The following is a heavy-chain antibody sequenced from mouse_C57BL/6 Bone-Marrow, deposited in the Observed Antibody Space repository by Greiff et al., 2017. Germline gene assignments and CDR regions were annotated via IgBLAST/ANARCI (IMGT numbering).Heavy chain of an antibody. CDR1: GYTFTSYW. CDR2: LYPGNSDT. V-gene: IGHV1-5*01. Sequence: VQLKESGTVLARPGASVKMSCKTSGYTFTSYWMHWVKQRPGQGLEWIGALYPGNSDTSYNQKFKGKATLTAEKSSSTAYMQLSSLTSEYSAVYFCARGGAYWGQGTLVTVSA. CDR3: ARGGAY. J-gene: IGHJ3*01.